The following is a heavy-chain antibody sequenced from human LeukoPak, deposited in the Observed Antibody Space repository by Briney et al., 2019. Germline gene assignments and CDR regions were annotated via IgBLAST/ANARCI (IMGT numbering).Heavy chain of an antibody. CDR2: ISSSSSYI. V-gene: IGHV3-21*01. Sequence: GGSLRLSCAASGFTFSSYSMNWVRQAPGKGLEWVSSISSSSSYIYYADSGKGRFTISRDNAKNSLYLQMNRLRAEDTAVYYCARGRDGYNLGYWGQGTLVTVSS. CDR3: ARGRDGYNLGY. D-gene: IGHD5-24*01. J-gene: IGHJ4*02. CDR1: GFTFSSYS.